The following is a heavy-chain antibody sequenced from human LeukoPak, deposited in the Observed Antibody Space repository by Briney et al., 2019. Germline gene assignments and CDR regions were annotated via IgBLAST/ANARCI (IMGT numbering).Heavy chain of an antibody. Sequence: ASVKVSCKASGYTFTSYGISWVRQAPGQGLEWMGWISAYNGNTNYAQKLQGRVTMTTDTSTSTAYMELRSLRSDDTAVYYCARSPSMVGSVLSDYWGQGTLVTVSS. CDR3: ARSPSMVGSVLSDY. CDR1: GYTFTSYG. V-gene: IGHV1-18*01. D-gene: IGHD4/OR15-4a*01. CDR2: ISAYNGNT. J-gene: IGHJ4*02.